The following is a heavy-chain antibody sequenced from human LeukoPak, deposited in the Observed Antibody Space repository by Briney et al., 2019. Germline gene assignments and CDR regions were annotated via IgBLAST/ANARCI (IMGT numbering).Heavy chain of an antibody. CDR1: GDSVSSNGAS. D-gene: IGHD3-3*01. CDR2: TYYRSQQWHS. Sequence: PSQTLSLTCAISGDSVSSNGASWTWIRQSPSRGLEWLGRTYYRSQQWHSDYAPSVKGRITLNPDTSKNQFSLQLNSITPEDTAVYYCGRETDFGVVTNWGQGTLVTVSS. J-gene: IGHJ4*02. V-gene: IGHV6-1*01. CDR3: GRETDFGVVTN.